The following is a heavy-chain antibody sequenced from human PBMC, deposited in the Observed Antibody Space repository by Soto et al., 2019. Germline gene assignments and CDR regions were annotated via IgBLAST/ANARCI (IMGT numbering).Heavy chain of an antibody. D-gene: IGHD3-3*01. CDR1: GFTFSSYS. CDR3: ARGTGIDFWSGPSYPPLEYYFEY. V-gene: IGHV3-48*01. CDR2: ISSSSSTI. Sequence: EVQLAESGGGLVQPGGSLGLSCAASGFTFSSYSMNWVRQAPGKGLEWISYISSSSSTIYYADSVKGRFTISRDNAKNSLYLQMNSLRAEDTAVYYCARGTGIDFWSGPSYPPLEYYFEYWGQGTLVTVSS. J-gene: IGHJ4*02.